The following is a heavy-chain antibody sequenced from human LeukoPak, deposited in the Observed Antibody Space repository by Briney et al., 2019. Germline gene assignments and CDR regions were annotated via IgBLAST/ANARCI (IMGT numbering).Heavy chain of an antibody. CDR3: AKNGDRGAYCTGGTCYPYFYYYMDV. V-gene: IGHV3-74*01. CDR1: RFTFSTYW. D-gene: IGHD2-15*01. J-gene: IGHJ6*03. Sequence: PGGSLRLSCAASRFTFSTYWMHWVRQAPGKGLVWVSRINSDGSSTDYADSVKGRFTISRDNSKNTLYLQMNSLRAEDTAIYYCAKNGDRGAYCTGGTCYPYFYYYMDVWGKGTTVTI. CDR2: INSDGSST.